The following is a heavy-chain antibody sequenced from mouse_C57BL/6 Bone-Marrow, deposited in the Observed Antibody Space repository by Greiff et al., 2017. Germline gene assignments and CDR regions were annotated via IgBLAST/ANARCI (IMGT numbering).Heavy chain of an antibody. V-gene: IGHV1-55*01. CDR2: IYPGSGST. Sequence: LQPGAELVKPGASVKMSCKASGYTFSSYWITWVKKRPGQGLEWIGDIYPGSGSTNYNEKFKSKATLTVDTSSSTAYMQLSSLTSEDSAVYYCARGSPDYWGQGTTLTVSS. J-gene: IGHJ2*01. CDR3: ARGSPDY. D-gene: IGHD6-1*01. CDR1: GYTFSSYW.